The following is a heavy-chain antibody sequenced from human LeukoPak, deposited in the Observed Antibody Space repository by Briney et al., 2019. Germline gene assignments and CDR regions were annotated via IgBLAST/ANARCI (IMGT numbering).Heavy chain of an antibody. D-gene: IGHD1-26*01. CDR2: ITTSGDTV. Sequence: GGSLRLSCAASGFTFSSYAMSWVRQAPGKGPEWISYITTSGDTVDYADSVKGRFTISRDNARNSLYLQMDGLRAEDTAVYYCARDRGIVLPDTSYYMDVWGKGTTVTVSS. J-gene: IGHJ6*03. CDR1: GFTFSSYA. V-gene: IGHV3-48*04. CDR3: ARDRGIVLPDTSYYMDV.